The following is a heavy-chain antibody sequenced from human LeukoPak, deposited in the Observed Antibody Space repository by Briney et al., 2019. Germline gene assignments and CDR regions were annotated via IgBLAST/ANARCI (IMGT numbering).Heavy chain of an antibody. J-gene: IGHJ4*02. CDR2: LVYDARS. CDR1: GFPFSSYG. Sequence: GTSLRLSCAASGFPFSSYGMHWVRQAPGKGLEWVARLVYDARSDYANSVKGRFSISRDDSKNTLFLDMSNLRVEDTALYYCARDLRAAFDFWGQGVMVTDSS. V-gene: IGHV3-33*01. CDR3: ARDLRAAFDF. D-gene: IGHD6-25*01.